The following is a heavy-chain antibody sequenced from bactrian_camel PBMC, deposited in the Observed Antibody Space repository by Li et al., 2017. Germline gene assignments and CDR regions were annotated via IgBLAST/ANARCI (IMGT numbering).Heavy chain of an antibody. CDR1: GFTFPSSV. Sequence: QVQLVESGGGLVQPGGSLKLSCAASGFTFPSSVMHWVRQAPGKGLEWVSTINSGGGSTYYADSVKGRFTISRDNAKNTLYLQLNSLKTEDTAMYYCAKDWEGVVLGQGTQVTVS. D-gene: IGHD5*01. J-gene: IGHJ4*01. CDR2: INSGGGST. V-gene: IGHV3S1*01.